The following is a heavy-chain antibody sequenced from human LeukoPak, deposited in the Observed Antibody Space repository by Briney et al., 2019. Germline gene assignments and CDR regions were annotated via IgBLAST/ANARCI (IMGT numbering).Heavy chain of an antibody. CDR2: ITGSGGAT. D-gene: IGHD2/OR15-2a*01. V-gene: IGHV3-23*01. Sequence: GGSLRLSCAASGFTFSSYAMTWVRQAPGKGLEWVSSITGSGGATYYADSVEGRFTISRDNSKNTLYLQMHSLGAEDTAVYYCARKTGFFLSDPWGQGTLVTVSS. CDR1: GFTFSSYA. J-gene: IGHJ5*02. CDR3: ARKTGFFLSDP.